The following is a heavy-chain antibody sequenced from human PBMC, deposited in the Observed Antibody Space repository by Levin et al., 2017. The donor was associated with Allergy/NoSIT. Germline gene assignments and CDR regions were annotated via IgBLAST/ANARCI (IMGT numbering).Heavy chain of an antibody. CDR2: INPESGGT. CDR1: GYTFTGDY. D-gene: IGHD6-19*01. V-gene: IGHV1-2*02. CDR3: ARGGWDFYSYYGMDV. J-gene: IGHJ6*02. Sequence: GASVKVSCKASGYTFTGDYMHWVRQAPGQGLEWMGWINPESGGTNYAQKFQGRVTMTRDTSISTAYMELSRLRSDDTAVYYCARGGWDFYSYYGMDVWGHGTTVTVSS.